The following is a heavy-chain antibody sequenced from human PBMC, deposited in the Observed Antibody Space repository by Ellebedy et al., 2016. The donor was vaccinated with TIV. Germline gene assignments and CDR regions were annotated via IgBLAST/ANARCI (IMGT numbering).Heavy chain of an antibody. CDR3: IRDLAATAL. V-gene: IGHV3-7*01. D-gene: IGHD6-13*01. CDR2: INQDGGEK. J-gene: IGHJ4*02. Sequence: PGGSLRLSCAASGFTISRHWMSWVHQGPGKGLEWVANINQDGGEKNYVDSVRGRFTISRDNAKNSLYLQINSLRAEDTAVYYCIRDLAATALWGQGTLVTVSS. CDR1: GFTISRHW.